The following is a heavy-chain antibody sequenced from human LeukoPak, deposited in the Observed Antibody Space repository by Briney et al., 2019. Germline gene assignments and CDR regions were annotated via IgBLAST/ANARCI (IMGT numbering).Heavy chain of an antibody. Sequence: GGSLRLSCAASGFTFTSYGMSWVRPAPGKGLEWVSSISGTGSSTYYTDSVKGRFTISRDTPKNTLYLQMNSLRAGDTAVYYCAKNDILTGRLGFDSWGQGTLVTVSS. V-gene: IGHV3-23*01. CDR2: ISGTGSST. D-gene: IGHD3-9*01. CDR3: AKNDILTGRLGFDS. CDR1: GFTFTSYG. J-gene: IGHJ4*02.